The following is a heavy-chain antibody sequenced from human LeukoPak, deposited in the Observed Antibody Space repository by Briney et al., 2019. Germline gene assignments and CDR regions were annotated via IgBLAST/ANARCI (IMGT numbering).Heavy chain of an antibody. CDR3: SFHDSGSYLFDY. Sequence: ASVKVSCTASGYTFTSYYMQWVRQAPGQGLEWMGIINPSGGSTSYAQKFQGRVTMTRDTSTSTVYMELSSLRSEDTAVYYCSFHDSGSYLFDYWGQGTLVTVSS. CDR1: GYTFTSYY. CDR2: INPSGGST. J-gene: IGHJ4*02. V-gene: IGHV1-46*03. D-gene: IGHD1-26*01.